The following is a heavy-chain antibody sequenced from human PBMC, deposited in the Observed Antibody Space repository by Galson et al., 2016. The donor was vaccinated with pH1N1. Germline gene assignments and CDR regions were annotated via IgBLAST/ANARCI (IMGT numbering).Heavy chain of an antibody. D-gene: IGHD1-26*01. CDR2: ITGSGTRT. Sequence: SLRLSCAASEFKFSNFAVTWVRQSPRKGLEWVSTITGSGTRTTYASSVKGRFTISRDNSKNTVYLQMNRLRVEDTAIYHCAKEGLSIEGGEFHNWGQGTLVTVSS. CDR1: EFKFSNFA. V-gene: IGHV3-23*05. CDR3: AKEGLSIEGGEFHN. J-gene: IGHJ4*02.